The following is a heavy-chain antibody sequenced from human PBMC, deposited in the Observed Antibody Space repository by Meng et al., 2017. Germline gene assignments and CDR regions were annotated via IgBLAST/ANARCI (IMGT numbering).Heavy chain of an antibody. CDR3: ARSSSGYYFDY. V-gene: IGHV3-30*01. Sequence: QVPLDAVGGGVVQPGRSLRLSWAASGFTFSSYAMHWVRQAPGKGLEWVAVISYDGSNKYYADSVKGRFTISRDNSKNTLYLQMNSLRAEDTAVYYCARSSSGYYFDYWGQGTLVTVSS. CDR1: GFTFSSYA. J-gene: IGHJ4*02. D-gene: IGHD3-22*01. CDR2: ISYDGSNK.